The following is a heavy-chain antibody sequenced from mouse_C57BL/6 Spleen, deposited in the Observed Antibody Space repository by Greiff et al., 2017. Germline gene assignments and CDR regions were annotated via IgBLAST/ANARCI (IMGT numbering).Heavy chain of an antibody. CDR1: GFTFSSYA. Sequence: EVKLMESGGGLVKPGGSLKLSCAASGFTFSSYAMSWVRQTPEKRLEWVATISDGGSYTYYPDNVKGRFTISRENAKNNLYLQMSHLKSEDTAMYYCARAYDYDGGVFDYWGQGTTLTVSS. CDR2: ISDGGSYT. J-gene: IGHJ2*01. D-gene: IGHD2-4*01. V-gene: IGHV5-4*03. CDR3: ARAYDYDGGVFDY.